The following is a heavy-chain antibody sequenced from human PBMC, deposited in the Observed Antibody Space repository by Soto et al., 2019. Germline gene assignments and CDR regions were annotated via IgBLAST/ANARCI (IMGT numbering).Heavy chain of an antibody. Sequence: SETLSLTCSVSGVSITSYYWTWIRHSPGKGLEWIGYVYHTGNTYYNPSLKSRVTISLDTSKNQVSLRLRSVTAANTAVYYCAREQYNWKLWGQGTLVTVSS. CDR3: AREQYNWKL. CDR2: VYHTGNT. CDR1: GVSITSYY. V-gene: IGHV4-59*01. J-gene: IGHJ4*02. D-gene: IGHD1-20*01.